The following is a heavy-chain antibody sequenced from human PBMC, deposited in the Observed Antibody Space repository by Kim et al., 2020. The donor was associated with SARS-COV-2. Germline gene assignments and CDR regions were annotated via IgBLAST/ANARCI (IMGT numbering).Heavy chain of an antibody. CDR2: ISYDGSNK. D-gene: IGHD3-16*01. Sequence: GGSLRLSCAASGFTFSSYAMHWVRQAPGKGLEWVAVISYDGSNKYYADSVKGRFTISRDNSKNTLYLQMNSLRAEDTAVYYCARDGPKVRKDEVYVAGMGMSGQGGPVSVSS. CDR1: GFTFSSYA. CDR3: ARDGPKVRKDEVYVAGMGM. V-gene: IGHV3-30*04. J-gene: IGHJ6*01.